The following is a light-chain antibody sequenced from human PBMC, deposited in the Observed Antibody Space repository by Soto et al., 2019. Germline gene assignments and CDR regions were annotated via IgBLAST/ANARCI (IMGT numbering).Light chain of an antibody. CDR1: SSDVGGYNY. V-gene: IGLV2-14*01. CDR3: SSYTSSSTLV. CDR2: DVS. Sequence: ALTQPPFVSGSPGQSITISCTGTSSDVGGYNYVSWYQQHPGKAPKLMIYDVSNRPSGVSNRFSGSKSGNTASLTISGLQAEDEADYYCSSYTSSSTLVFGTGTKVTVL. J-gene: IGLJ1*01.